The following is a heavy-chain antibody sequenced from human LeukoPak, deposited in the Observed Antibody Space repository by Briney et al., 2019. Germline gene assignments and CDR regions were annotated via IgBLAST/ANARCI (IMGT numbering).Heavy chain of an antibody. D-gene: IGHD3-22*01. CDR2: ICYSGST. V-gene: IGHV4-59*08. CDR1: GGSISSYY. Sequence: SETLSLTCTVSGGSISSYYWSWIRQPPGKGLEWIGYICYSGSTNYNPSLKSRVTISVDTSKNQFSLKLSSVTAADTAVYYCARHGNYYDSSGYNRSFDYWGQGTLVTVSS. CDR3: ARHGNYYDSSGYNRSFDY. J-gene: IGHJ4*02.